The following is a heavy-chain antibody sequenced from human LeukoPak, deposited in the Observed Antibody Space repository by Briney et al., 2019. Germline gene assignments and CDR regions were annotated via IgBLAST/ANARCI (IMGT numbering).Heavy chain of an antibody. CDR2: ISGSGESA. CDR3: AKDQGVWFGESEGYDY. D-gene: IGHD3-10*01. Sequence: GGSLRLSCTAAGFTFRNYAMNWVRQAPGKGLEWVSTISGSGESADYADSVKGRFTISRDNSKNTLYLQMNSLRAEDTAVYYCAKDQGVWFGESEGYDYRGQGTLVTVSS. J-gene: IGHJ4*02. CDR1: GFTFRNYA. V-gene: IGHV3-23*01.